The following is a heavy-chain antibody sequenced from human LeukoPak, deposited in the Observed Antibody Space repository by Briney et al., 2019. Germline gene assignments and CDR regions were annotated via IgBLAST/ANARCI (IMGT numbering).Heavy chain of an antibody. Sequence: ASVKVSCKASGYTFTGYYMHWVRQAPGQGLECMGWINPNSGGTNYAQQFQGRVTMTRDTSISTAYMELSRLRSDDTAVYYCARAESSGWYTGWGYYYYGMDVWGQGTTVTVSS. CDR2: INPNSGGT. D-gene: IGHD6-19*01. V-gene: IGHV1-2*02. CDR3: ARAESSGWYTGWGYYYYGMDV. CDR1: GYTFTGYY. J-gene: IGHJ6*02.